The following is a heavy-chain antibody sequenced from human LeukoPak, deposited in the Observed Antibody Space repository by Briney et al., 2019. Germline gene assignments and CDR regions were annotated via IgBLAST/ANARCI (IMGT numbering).Heavy chain of an antibody. J-gene: IGHJ4*02. V-gene: IGHV4-30-2*01. D-gene: IGHD1-26*01. CDR3: ARGEDSGSLLNY. Sequence: SETLSLTCTVSGGSISSGGYYWSWIRQPPGKGLEWIGYIYHSGSTYYNPSLKSRVTISVDRSKNQFSLKLSSVTAADTAVYYCARGEDSGSLLNYWGQGTLVTVSS. CDR1: GGSISSGGYY. CDR2: IYHSGST.